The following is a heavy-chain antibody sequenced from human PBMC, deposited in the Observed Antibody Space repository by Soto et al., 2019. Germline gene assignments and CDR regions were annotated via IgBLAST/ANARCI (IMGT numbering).Heavy chain of an antibody. CDR2: IIPILGIA. V-gene: IGHV1-69*02. Sequence: SVKVSCKASGGTFSSYTISWVRQAPGQGLEWMGRIIPILGIANYAQKFQGRVTITADKSTSTAYMELSSLRSEDTAVYYCARGRAGTGEKSFSWLDPWGQGTLVTVSS. CDR1: GGTFSSYT. J-gene: IGHJ5*02. CDR3: ARGRAGTGEKSFSWLDP. D-gene: IGHD2-8*02.